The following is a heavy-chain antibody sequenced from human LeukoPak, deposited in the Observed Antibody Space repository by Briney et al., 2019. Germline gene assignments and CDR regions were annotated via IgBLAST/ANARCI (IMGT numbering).Heavy chain of an antibody. CDR3: AKDRLAGATAQPFDD. J-gene: IGHJ4*02. CDR1: GFTFSSYG. D-gene: IGHD5-12*01. Sequence: GGSLRLSCAASGFTFSSYGMHWVRQAPGKGLEWVTFIRYDGSNKYYADSVKGRFTISRDNSKNTLYLQMNSLRPEDTALYYCAKDRLAGATAQPFDDWGQGTLVTVSS. CDR2: IRYDGSNK. V-gene: IGHV3-30*02.